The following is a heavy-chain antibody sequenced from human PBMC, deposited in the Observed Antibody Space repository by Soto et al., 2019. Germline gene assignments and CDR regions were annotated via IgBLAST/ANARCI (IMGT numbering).Heavy chain of an antibody. J-gene: IGHJ6*02. CDR3: ARDLGYSYGYYYYYGMDV. CDR2: ISSSSSTI. CDR1: GFTFSSYS. Sequence: GGSLRLSCAASGFTFSSYSMNWVRQAPGKGLEWVSYISSSSSTIYYADSVKGRFTISRDNAKNSLYLQMNSLRDEDTAVYYCARDLGYSYGYYYYYGMDVWGQGTTVTVSS. V-gene: IGHV3-48*02. D-gene: IGHD5-18*01.